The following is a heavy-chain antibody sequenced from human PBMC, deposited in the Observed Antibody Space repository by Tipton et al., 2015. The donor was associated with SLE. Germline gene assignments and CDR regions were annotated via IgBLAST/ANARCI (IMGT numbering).Heavy chain of an antibody. CDR1: GFTFSSYT. Sequence: SLRLSCVASGFTFSSYTIYWVRQAPGKGLGWVSSISSSSTYINYADSLKGRFTISRDNAKNSLYLQMNSLRAEDTAVYYCASLRPTNSLDIWGQGTMVTVSS. CDR3: ASLRPTNSLDI. V-gene: IGHV3-21*01. J-gene: IGHJ3*02. CDR2: ISSSSTYI. D-gene: IGHD2-8*01.